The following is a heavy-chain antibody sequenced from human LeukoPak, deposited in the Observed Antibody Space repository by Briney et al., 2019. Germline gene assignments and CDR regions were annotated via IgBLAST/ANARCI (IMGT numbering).Heavy chain of an antibody. Sequence: ASVKVSCKASGGTFSSYAISWVRQAPGQGLEWMGGIIPIFGTANYAQKFQGRVTITADESTSTAYMELISLRSEDTAVYYCARGDTAMVTYISYWGQGTLVTVSS. CDR1: GGTFSSYA. J-gene: IGHJ4*02. D-gene: IGHD5-18*01. V-gene: IGHV1-69*13. CDR3: ARGDTAMVTYISY. CDR2: IIPIFGTA.